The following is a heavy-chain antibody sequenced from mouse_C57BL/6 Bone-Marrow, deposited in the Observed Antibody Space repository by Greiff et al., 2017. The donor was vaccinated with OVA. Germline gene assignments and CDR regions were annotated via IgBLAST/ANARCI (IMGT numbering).Heavy chain of an antibody. CDR1: GYTFTSYW. J-gene: IGHJ2*01. D-gene: IGHD1-1*01. CDR2: IYPGSGST. Sequence: VQLKQPGAELVKPGASVKMSCKASGYTFTSYWITWVKQRPGQGLEWIGDIYPGSGSTNYNEKFKSKATLTVDTSSSTAYMQLSSLTSEDSAVYYCARWYYGSSYDYWGQGTTLTVSS. V-gene: IGHV1-55*01. CDR3: ARWYYGSSYDY.